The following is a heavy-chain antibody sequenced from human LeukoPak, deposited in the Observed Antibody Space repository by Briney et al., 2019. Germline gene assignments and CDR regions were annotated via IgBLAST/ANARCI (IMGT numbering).Heavy chain of an antibody. D-gene: IGHD3-22*01. CDR1: GFTVSSNY. CDR3: ARSAPPAYYYDSSGLPLWY. Sequence: GGSLRLSCAASGFTVSSNYMSWVRQAPGKGLEWVSVIYSGGSTYYADSVKGRFTISRDNSKNTLYLQMNSLRAEDTAVYYCARSAPPAYYYDSSGLPLWYWGQGTLVTVSS. V-gene: IGHV3-53*01. J-gene: IGHJ4*02. CDR2: IYSGGST.